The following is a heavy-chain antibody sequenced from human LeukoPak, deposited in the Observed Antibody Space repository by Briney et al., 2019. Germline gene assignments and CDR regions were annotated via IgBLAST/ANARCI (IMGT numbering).Heavy chain of an antibody. Sequence: GGSLRPSCAASGFTFSSYSMNWVRQAPGKGLVWVSRINSDGSSTGYADSVKGRFTVSRDNAKNTLYLQMNSLRAEDTAVYYCARDINYYDSSGYYKDYWGQGTLVTVSS. J-gene: IGHJ4*02. D-gene: IGHD3-22*01. CDR2: INSDGSST. CDR1: GFTFSSYS. V-gene: IGHV3-74*01. CDR3: ARDINYYDSSGYYKDY.